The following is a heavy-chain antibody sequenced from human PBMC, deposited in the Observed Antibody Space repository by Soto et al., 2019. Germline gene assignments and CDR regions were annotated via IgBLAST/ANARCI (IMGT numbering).Heavy chain of an antibody. J-gene: IGHJ6*02. CDR2: ISYSGST. V-gene: IGHV4-61*01. CDR1: GGSVSSGSHY. CDR3: AREPTTVTNYYYYALDV. Sequence: PSETLSLTCTVSGGSVSSGSHYWSWIRQPPGKGLEWIGYISYSGSTNYNPSLKSRVTISLDTSKNQFSLKLSSVTAADTAVYYCAREPTTVTNYYYYALDVWGQGTTVTVSS. D-gene: IGHD4-17*01.